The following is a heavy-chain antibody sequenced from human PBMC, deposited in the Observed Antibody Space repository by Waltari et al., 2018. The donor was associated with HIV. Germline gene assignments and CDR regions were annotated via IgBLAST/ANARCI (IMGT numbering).Heavy chain of an antibody. Sequence: QLQLQESGPGLVKSSETLSPTCPVSGGSISSSGYHWGWLRQPPRKGLDWIGTIYYSGSTYYNPSLKSRVTISADTSKNQFSLKLSSVTAADTAVYYCARGASIGGWVRNDYWGQGTLDTVSS. CDR3: ARGASIGGWVRNDY. J-gene: IGHJ4*02. CDR1: GGSISSSGYH. V-gene: IGHV4-39*07. D-gene: IGHD6-6*01. CDR2: IYYSGST.